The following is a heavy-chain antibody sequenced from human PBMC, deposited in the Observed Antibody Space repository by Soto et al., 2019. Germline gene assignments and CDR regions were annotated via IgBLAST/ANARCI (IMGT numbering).Heavy chain of an antibody. V-gene: IGHV4-31*03. Sequence: KTSETLSLTCTVSGGSISSGGYYWSWIRQHPGKGLEWIGYIYYSGSTYYNPSLKSRVTISVDTSKNQFSLKLSSVTAADTAVYYCARGPQFRGVMAFDYWGQGTLVTVSS. CDR3: ARGPQFRGVMAFDY. D-gene: IGHD3-10*01. CDR2: IYYSGST. J-gene: IGHJ4*02. CDR1: GGSISSGGYY.